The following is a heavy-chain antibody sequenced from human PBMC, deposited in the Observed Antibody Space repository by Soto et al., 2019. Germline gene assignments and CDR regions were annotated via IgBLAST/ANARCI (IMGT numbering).Heavy chain of an antibody. Sequence: GASVKVSCKASGYIFTKYDISWVRQAPGQGLEWMAWTSGYNGNTKSAQKLQGRVIVTTDTSTSTAYMELRSLKSDDTAVYFCARDLSGITMRHQFDHWGQGSLVTVSS. J-gene: IGHJ4*02. CDR1: GYIFTKYD. D-gene: IGHD3-22*01. CDR3: ARDLSGITMRHQFDH. V-gene: IGHV1-18*04. CDR2: TSGYNGNT.